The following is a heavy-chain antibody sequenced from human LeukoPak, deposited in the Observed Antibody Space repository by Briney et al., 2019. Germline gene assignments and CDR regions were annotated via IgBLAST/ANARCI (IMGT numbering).Heavy chain of an antibody. CDR1: GGSISSYY. V-gene: IGHV4-59*08. Sequence: PSETLSLTCTVSGGSISSYYWSWIRQPPGEGLEWIGYIYYTGSTTYNPSLKSRLTISVDTSKNQFSLNLSSVTAADTAVYYCARHAPGYYDYWGQGTLVTVSS. J-gene: IGHJ4*02. CDR2: IYYTGST. CDR3: ARHAPGYYDY.